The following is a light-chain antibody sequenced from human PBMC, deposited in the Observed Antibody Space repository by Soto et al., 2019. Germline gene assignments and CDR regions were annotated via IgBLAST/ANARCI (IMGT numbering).Light chain of an antibody. CDR3: QQRSNRALT. CDR1: QSVRSN. Sequence: EIVMMKSQATLSVSPGESASLSCRASQSVRSNLAWYQQKPGQAPRLLIYDASNRATGIPARFSGSGSGTDFTLTISSLEPEDFAVYYCQQRSNRALTFGGGTKVDI. J-gene: IGKJ4*01. V-gene: IGKV3-11*01. CDR2: DAS.